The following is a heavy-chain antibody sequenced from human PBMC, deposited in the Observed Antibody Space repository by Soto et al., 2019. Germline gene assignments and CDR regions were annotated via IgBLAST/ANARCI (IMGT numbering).Heavy chain of an antibody. D-gene: IGHD6-19*01. V-gene: IGHV1-69*12. CDR3: ATHYSSGGSYYYYGVDV. CDR2: IIPIFGTA. CDR1: GGTFSSYA. Sequence: QVQLVQSGAEVKKPGSSVKVSWKASGGTFSSYAISWVRQAPGQGLEWMGGIIPIFGTADYAQKFQGRVTITAFESTRTAHMELSSLRSEDTAVYYCATHYSSGGSYYYYGVDVWGQGTTVTVSS. J-gene: IGHJ6*02.